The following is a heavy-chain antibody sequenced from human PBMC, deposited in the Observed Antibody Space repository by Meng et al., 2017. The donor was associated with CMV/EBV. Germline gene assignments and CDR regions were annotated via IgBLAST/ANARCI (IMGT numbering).Heavy chain of an antibody. Sequence: GESLKISCAASGFTFSSYEMNWVRQAPGKGLEWVSYISSSGSTIYYADSVKGRFTISRDNSKNTLYLQMNSLRAEDTAVYYCAKCFQDITIFGVKKYYFDYWGQGTLVTVSS. J-gene: IGHJ4*02. V-gene: IGHV3-48*03. CDR1: GFTFSSYE. CDR2: ISSSGSTI. CDR3: AKCFQDITIFGVKKYYFDY. D-gene: IGHD3-3*01.